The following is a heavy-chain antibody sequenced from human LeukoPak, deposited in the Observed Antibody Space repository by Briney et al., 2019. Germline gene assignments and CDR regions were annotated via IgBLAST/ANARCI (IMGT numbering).Heavy chain of an antibody. D-gene: IGHD3-22*01. CDR3: ASIPRDYYDTLGDY. CDR1: GFTFSSYE. V-gene: IGHV3-48*03. Sequence: GGSLRLSCAASGFTFSSYEMNWVRQAPGKGLEWVSYISSSGSTIYYADSVKGRFTISRDNAKNSLYLQMNSLRAEDTAVYYCASIPRDYYDTLGDYWGQGTLVTVSS. J-gene: IGHJ4*02. CDR2: ISSSGSTI.